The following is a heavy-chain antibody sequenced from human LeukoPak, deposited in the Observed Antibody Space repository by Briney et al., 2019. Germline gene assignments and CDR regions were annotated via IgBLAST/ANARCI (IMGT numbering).Heavy chain of an antibody. D-gene: IGHD2-21*02. CDR3: ARTTSLTASGYDC. CDR1: GYSFTTYH. V-gene: IGHV1-8*03. Sequence: AAVTVSCKTSGYSFTTYHINWVRQASGQGRGWLGWMNPYTGDRGYAQRFQGRLSITSDTSISTAYMELGSLKSDDTAVYFCARTTSLTASGYDCWGQGTLVTVSS. J-gene: IGHJ4*02. CDR2: MNPYTGDR.